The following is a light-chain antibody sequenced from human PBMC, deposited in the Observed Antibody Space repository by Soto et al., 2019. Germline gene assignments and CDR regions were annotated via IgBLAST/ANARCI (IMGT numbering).Light chain of an antibody. J-gene: IGLJ1*01. CDR2: DVD. Sequence: QSALTQPASVSGSPGQSITISCTGTSSDIGGYPYVSWYQQHPGKAPKLMIYDVDNRPSGVSNHFSGSKSGNTASLTISGLQAEDEADYYCTSYTSSSTLDVFGTGTKVTVL. CDR3: TSYTSSSTLDV. V-gene: IGLV2-14*01. CDR1: SSDIGGYPY.